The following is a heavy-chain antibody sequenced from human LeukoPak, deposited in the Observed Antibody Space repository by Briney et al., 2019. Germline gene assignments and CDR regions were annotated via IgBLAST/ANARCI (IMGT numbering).Heavy chain of an antibody. V-gene: IGHV3-7*01. J-gene: IGHJ4*02. CDR2: IKEDGNMK. CDR1: GFMFGTYW. D-gene: IGHD2-15*01. CDR3: ARDETSGYFVY. Sequence: PGGSLRLSCAASGFMFGTYWMSWVRQAPGGGLEWVANIKEDGNMKQYADSVRGRFTISRDNVKSSLYLQMSGLRAEDSAVYYCARDETSGYFVYWGQGTLVTVSS.